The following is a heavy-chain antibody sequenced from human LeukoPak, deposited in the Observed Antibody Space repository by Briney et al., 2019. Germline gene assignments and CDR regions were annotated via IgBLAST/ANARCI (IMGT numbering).Heavy chain of an antibody. Sequence: ASVKVSCKASGYTFTSYGISWVRQAPGQGLEWMGWISAYNGNTNYAQKLQGRVTMTTDTSTSTAYMELRSLRSDDTAVYYCARVGVGDIVVVPAALGAFDIWGQGTMVTVSS. J-gene: IGHJ3*02. CDR3: ARVGVGDIVVVPAALGAFDI. V-gene: IGHV1-18*01. CDR2: ISAYNGNT. D-gene: IGHD2-2*01. CDR1: GYTFTSYG.